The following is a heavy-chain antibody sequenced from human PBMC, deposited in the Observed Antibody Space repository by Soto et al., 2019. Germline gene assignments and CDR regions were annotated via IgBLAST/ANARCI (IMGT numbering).Heavy chain of an antibody. CDR3: SKDQSRKWLRFGVDF. CDR1: GFNFSGHG. V-gene: IGHV3-30*18. D-gene: IGHD5-12*01. J-gene: IGHJ4*02. CDR2: ISYGGSNK. Sequence: QVQLVESGGGVVQPGRSLRLSCAASGFNFSGHGMHWVRQAPGKGLEWVAAISYGGSNKYYTDSVKGRFTIFRDNSKNTLYLQMNGLRAEDTAVYYCSKDQSRKWLRFGVDFWGQGTLVTVSS.